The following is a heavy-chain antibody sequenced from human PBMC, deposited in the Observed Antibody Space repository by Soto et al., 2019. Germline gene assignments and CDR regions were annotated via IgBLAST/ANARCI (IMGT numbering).Heavy chain of an antibody. J-gene: IGHJ4*02. V-gene: IGHV3-74*01. CDR3: ARENLVGATPFDY. Sequence: GGSLRLSCAASGFTFSSYWMHWVRQAPGKGLVWVSRINSDGSSTSYADSVKGRFTISRDNAKNTLYLQMNSLRAEDTAVYYCARENLVGATPFDYWGQGTLVTVSS. CDR2: INSDGSST. D-gene: IGHD1-26*01. CDR1: GFTFSSYW.